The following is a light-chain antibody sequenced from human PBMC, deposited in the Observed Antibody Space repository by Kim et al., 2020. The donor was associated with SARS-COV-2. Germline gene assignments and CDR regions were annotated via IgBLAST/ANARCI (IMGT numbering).Light chain of an antibody. J-gene: IGKJ1*01. CDR1: QGISTS. CDR2: AAS. CDR3: LQQNTYPWS. V-gene: IGKV1-17*03. Sequence: ASVGDRVTITCRASQGISTSLAWFQQKPGKVPKRLIFAASTLQSGVPSRFSGSGSGTEFTLTINSLQPEDFASYYCLQQNTYPWSFGQGTKVDIK.